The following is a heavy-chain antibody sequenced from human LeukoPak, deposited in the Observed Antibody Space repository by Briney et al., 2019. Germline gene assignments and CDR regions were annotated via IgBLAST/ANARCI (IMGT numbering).Heavy chain of an antibody. Sequence: SETLSLTCSVSGGSISGYYWSWLRQAPGKGLEWIGFLPHSASATYNPSLESRVTTSMDTSKNQFSLKLNSVTAADTAVYYCARHYDGRPKLRMDYWGQGTLVTVSS. D-gene: IGHD3-22*01. V-gene: IGHV4-59*08. CDR2: LPHSASA. CDR3: ARHYDGRPKLRMDY. CDR1: GGSISGYY. J-gene: IGHJ4*02.